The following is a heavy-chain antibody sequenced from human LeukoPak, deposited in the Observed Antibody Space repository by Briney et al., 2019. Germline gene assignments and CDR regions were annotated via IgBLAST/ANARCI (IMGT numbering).Heavy chain of an antibody. CDR2: ISGSGGST. CDR3: AKDIVVVPAAMGNYGMDV. Sequence: GGSLRISCAASGFTFSTYAVTWVRQAPGKGLEWVSAISGSGGSTYYADSVKGRFTISRDNSKNTLYLQMNSLRAEDTAVYYCAKDIVVVPAAMGNYGMDVWGQGPTVTVSS. CDR1: GFTFSTYA. D-gene: IGHD2-2*01. V-gene: IGHV3-23*01. J-gene: IGHJ6*02.